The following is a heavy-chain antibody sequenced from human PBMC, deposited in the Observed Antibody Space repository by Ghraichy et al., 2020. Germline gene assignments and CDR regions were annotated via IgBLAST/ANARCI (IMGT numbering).Heavy chain of an antibody. V-gene: IGHV3-30*02. D-gene: IGHD3-10*01. CDR3: AKDRSTMVRGPTPDY. CDR1: GFTFSSYG. J-gene: IGHJ4*02. Sequence: GGSLRLSCAASGFTFSSYGMHWVRQAPGKGLEWVAFIRYDGSNKYYADSVKGRFTISRDNSKNTLYLQMNSLRAEDTAVYYCAKDRSTMVRGPTPDYWGQGTLVTVSS. CDR2: IRYDGSNK.